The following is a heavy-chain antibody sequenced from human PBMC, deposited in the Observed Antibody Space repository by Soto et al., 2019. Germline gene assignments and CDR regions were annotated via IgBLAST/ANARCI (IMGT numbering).Heavy chain of an antibody. CDR3: ARVRYCSSTSCSKYFQH. Sequence: GESLRLSCAASGFTFSSYSMNWVRQAPGKGLEWVSSISSSSSYIYYADSVKGRFTISRDNAKNSLYLQMNSLRAEDTAVYYCARVRYCSSTSCSKYFQHWGQGTLVTVSS. D-gene: IGHD2-2*01. CDR1: GFTFSSYS. CDR2: ISSSSSYI. V-gene: IGHV3-21*01. J-gene: IGHJ1*01.